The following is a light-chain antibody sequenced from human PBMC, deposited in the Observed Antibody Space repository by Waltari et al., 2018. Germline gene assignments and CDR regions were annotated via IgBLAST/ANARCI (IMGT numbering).Light chain of an antibody. V-gene: IGLV2-14*03. J-gene: IGLJ2*01. CDR1: SSDVGDFNS. CDR2: DVS. CDR3: SSFTTSSTLL. Sequence: QSALTQPASVSASPGESITISCTATSSDVGDFNSVSWYQQHPGKAPKFMIYDVSNRPSVVSHRFSCPKSGHTASLTISGLQAEDEAVYYCSSFTTSSTLLFGGGTKLTVL.